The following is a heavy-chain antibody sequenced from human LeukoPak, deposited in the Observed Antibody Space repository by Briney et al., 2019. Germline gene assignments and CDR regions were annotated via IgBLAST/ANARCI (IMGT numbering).Heavy chain of an antibody. Sequence: ASVKVSCKASGYTFTSYGISWVRQAPGQGLEWMGGIIPIFGTANYAQKFQSRVTITADESTSTAYMELSSLRSEDTAVYYCARIGSLYGIDYWGQGTLVTVSS. D-gene: IGHD1-1*01. CDR2: IIPIFGTA. V-gene: IGHV1-69*13. CDR1: GYTFTSYG. CDR3: ARIGSLYGIDY. J-gene: IGHJ4*02.